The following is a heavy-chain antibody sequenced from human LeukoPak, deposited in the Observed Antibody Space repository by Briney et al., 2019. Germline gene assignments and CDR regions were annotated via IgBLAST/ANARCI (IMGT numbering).Heavy chain of an antibody. CDR1: GYSFSTYW. Sequence: GESLKISCKGSGYSFSTYWIGWVRQMPGKGLEWMGLINAADSDTRYSPSFQGQVLISVDKSISTAYLQWGNLKATDTAFYYCAGVPCTGGSCSRTFDYWGQGTLVTVYS. J-gene: IGHJ4*02. CDR3: AGVPCTGGSCSRTFDY. CDR2: INAADSDT. V-gene: IGHV5-51*01. D-gene: IGHD2-8*02.